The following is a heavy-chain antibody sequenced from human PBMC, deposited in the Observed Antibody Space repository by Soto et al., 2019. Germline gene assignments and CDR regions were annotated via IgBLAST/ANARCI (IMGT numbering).Heavy chain of an antibody. D-gene: IGHD6-6*01. Sequence: PSETLSLTCTVSGGSISSGGYYWSWIRQHPGKGLEWIGYIYYSGSTYYNPSLKSRVTISVDTSKNQFSLKLSSVTAADTAVYYCAREYSSSSFVYYWGQGTLVTVSS. J-gene: IGHJ4*02. V-gene: IGHV4-31*03. CDR1: GGSISSGGYY. CDR2: IYYSGST. CDR3: AREYSSSSFVYY.